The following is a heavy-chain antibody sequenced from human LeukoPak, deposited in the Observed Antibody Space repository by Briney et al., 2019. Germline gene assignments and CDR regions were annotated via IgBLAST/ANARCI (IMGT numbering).Heavy chain of an antibody. CDR3: ARGVADAFFVGYYMDV. D-gene: IGHD2-15*01. Sequence: ASVTVSCKASGYTFTNYYIHWVRQAPGQGLEWMGLINPSDGGTTYPQKFQDRVTMTRDMSTNTVYLELSSLRSEDTAVYYCARGVADAFFVGYYMDVWGKGTTVTVSS. V-gene: IGHV1-46*01. J-gene: IGHJ6*03. CDR1: GYTFTNYY. CDR2: INPSDGGT.